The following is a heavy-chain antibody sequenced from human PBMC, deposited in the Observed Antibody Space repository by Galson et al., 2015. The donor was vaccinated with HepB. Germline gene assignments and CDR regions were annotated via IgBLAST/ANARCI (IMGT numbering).Heavy chain of an antibody. V-gene: IGHV1-18*04. CDR1: GYTFTSYG. CDR3: AKGGIAVADGPFDP. CDR2: ISAYNGNT. D-gene: IGHD6-19*01. Sequence: SVKVSCKASGYTFTSYGISWVRQAPGQGLEWMGWISAYNGNTSYAQKLQGRVTMTTDTSTSTAYMELRSLRSDDTAVYYCAKGGIAVADGPFDPWGQGTLVTVSS. J-gene: IGHJ5*02.